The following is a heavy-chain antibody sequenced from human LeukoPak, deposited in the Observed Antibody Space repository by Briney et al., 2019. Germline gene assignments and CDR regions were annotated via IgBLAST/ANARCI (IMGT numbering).Heavy chain of an antibody. Sequence: GGSLRLSCAASGFTVSSNYMSWVRQAPGKGLEWVSVIYSGGSTYYADSEKGRFTISRDNSKNTLYLQMNSLRAEDTAVYYCARELLAAAGMWGQGTLVTVSS. CDR3: ARELLAAAGM. CDR1: GFTVSSNY. CDR2: IYSGGST. V-gene: IGHV3-66*01. J-gene: IGHJ4*02. D-gene: IGHD6-13*01.